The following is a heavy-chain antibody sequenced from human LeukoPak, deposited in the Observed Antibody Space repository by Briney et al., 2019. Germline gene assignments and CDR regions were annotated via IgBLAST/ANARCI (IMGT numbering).Heavy chain of an antibody. V-gene: IGHV4-34*01. Sequence: SETLSLTCAVYGGSFSGYYWSWIRQPPGKGLEWIGEINHSGSTNYNPSLKSRVTISVDTSKNQFSLTLSSVTAADTAVYYCARGRYSYGYRGYYFDYWGQGTLVTVSS. CDR1: GGSFSGYY. J-gene: IGHJ4*02. CDR3: ARGRYSYGYRGYYFDY. D-gene: IGHD5-18*01. CDR2: INHSGST.